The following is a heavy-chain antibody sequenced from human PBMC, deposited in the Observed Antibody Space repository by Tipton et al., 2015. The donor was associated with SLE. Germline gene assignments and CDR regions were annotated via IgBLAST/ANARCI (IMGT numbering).Heavy chain of an antibody. D-gene: IGHD1-26*01. Sequence: QVQLVQSGAEVKKPGASVKVSCKASGYIFTNYGISWVRQAPGQGLEWMGWNSAHNGNTNYAQKVKGRVTMTTDTSTGTAYMEVRSLRSDDTAVYYCTRDRGISNERFDFWGQGTLVTVSS. V-gene: IGHV1-18*01. CDR2: NSAHNGNT. CDR3: TRDRGISNERFDF. CDR1: GYIFTNYG. J-gene: IGHJ4*02.